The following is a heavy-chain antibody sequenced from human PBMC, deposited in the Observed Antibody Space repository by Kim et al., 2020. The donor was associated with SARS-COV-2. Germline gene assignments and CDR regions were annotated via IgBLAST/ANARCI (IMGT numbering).Heavy chain of an antibody. CDR2: IWYDGSNK. CDR1: GFTFSSYG. CDR3: ARSRVYCSSTSCSLRRAGGMDV. Sequence: GGSLRLSCAASGFTFSSYGMHWVRQAPGKGLEWVAVIWYDGSNKYYADSVKGRFTISRDNSKNTLYLQMNSLRAEDTAVYYCARSRVYCSSTSCSLRRAGGMDVWGQGTTVTVSS. V-gene: IGHV3-33*01. D-gene: IGHD2-2*01. J-gene: IGHJ6*02.